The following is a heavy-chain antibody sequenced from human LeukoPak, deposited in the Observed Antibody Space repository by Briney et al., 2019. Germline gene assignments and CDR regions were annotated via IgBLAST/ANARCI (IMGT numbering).Heavy chain of an antibody. J-gene: IGHJ3*02. CDR1: GGSISSYY. Sequence: PSETLSLTCTVSGGSISSYYWSWIRQPPGKGLEWIGYTYYSGSTNYNPSLKSRVTISVDTSKNQFSLKLSSVTAADTAVYYCARLQLERRDAFDIWGQGTMVTVSS. CDR2: TYYSGST. D-gene: IGHD1-1*01. CDR3: ARLQLERRDAFDI. V-gene: IGHV4-59*01.